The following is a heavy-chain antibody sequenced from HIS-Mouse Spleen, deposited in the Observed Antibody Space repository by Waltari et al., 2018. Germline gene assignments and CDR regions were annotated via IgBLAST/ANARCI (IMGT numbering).Heavy chain of an antibody. CDR3: AREIPYSSSWYDWYFDL. D-gene: IGHD6-13*01. Sequence: QLQLQESGPGLVKPSETLSLTCTVSGGSISSSSYYWGWIRQPPGKGLEGLGSIYYSGSTSYIPSLKSRVTISVDTSKNQFSLKLSSVTAADTAVYYCAREIPYSSSWYDWYFDLWGRGTLVTVSS. J-gene: IGHJ2*01. V-gene: IGHV4-39*07. CDR1: GGSISSSSYY. CDR2: IYYSGST.